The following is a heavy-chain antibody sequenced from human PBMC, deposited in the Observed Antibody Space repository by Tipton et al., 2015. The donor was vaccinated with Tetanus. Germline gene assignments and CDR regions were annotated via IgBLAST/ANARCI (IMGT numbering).Heavy chain of an antibody. CDR3: VTGNFPNYYHYGMDV. Sequence: TLSLTCTVSGGSVRSGDYSWNWIRQPPGKGLEWLGDIYYGGVTQYNPSLESRVTISMDTSKNQVSLRLTSVTAADTAMYYCVTGNFPNYYHYGMDVWGQGTTVTVSS. D-gene: IGHD1-1*01. V-gene: IGHV4-61*08. CDR2: IYYGGVT. CDR1: GGSVRSGDYS. J-gene: IGHJ6*02.